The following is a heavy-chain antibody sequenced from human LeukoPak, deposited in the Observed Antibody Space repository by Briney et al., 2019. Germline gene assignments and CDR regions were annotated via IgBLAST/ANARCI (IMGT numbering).Heavy chain of an antibody. J-gene: IGHJ4*02. Sequence: GGSLRLSCAASGFTFSSYSMNWVRQAPVKGLEWVSSISSSSSYTYYADSVKGRFIISRDNAKNSLYLQMNSLRAEDTAVYYCARVGDYGDYIDYWGQGTLVTVSS. V-gene: IGHV3-21*01. CDR3: ARVGDYGDYIDY. CDR2: ISSSSSYT. D-gene: IGHD4-17*01. CDR1: GFTFSSYS.